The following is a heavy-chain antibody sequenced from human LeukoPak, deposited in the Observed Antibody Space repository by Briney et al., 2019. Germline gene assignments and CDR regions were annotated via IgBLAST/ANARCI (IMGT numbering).Heavy chain of an antibody. V-gene: IGHV3-23*01. Sequence: GGSLRLSCAASGFMFNIYAMTWVRQAPGKGLEWVSAISDSSGNTYCADSVKGRFTISRDNSKNTLYLQMNSLRAEDTAVYYCAKDQPSCGTTKSCYTGNFDYWGQGTLVTVSS. J-gene: IGHJ4*02. CDR3: AKDQPSCGTTKSCYTGNFDY. D-gene: IGHD2-2*02. CDR2: ISDSSGNT. CDR1: GFMFNIYA.